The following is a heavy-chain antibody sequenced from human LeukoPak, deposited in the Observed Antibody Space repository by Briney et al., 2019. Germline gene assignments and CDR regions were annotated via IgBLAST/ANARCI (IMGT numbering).Heavy chain of an antibody. J-gene: IGHJ4*02. CDR1: GGSISSGDYY. Sequence: PSETLSLTCTVSGGSISSGDYYWGWIRQPPGKGLEWIGSIYYSGSTYYNPSLKSRVTISVDTSKNQFSLKLSSVTAADTAVYYCARQSEVLRYFDWLLGMFDYWGQGTLVTVSS. V-gene: IGHV4-39*01. D-gene: IGHD3-9*01. CDR3: ARQSEVLRYFDWLLGMFDY. CDR2: IYYSGST.